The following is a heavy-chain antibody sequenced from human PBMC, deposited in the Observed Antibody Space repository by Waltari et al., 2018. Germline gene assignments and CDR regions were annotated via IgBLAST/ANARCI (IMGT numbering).Heavy chain of an antibody. Sequence: QLQLQESGPGLVKPSETLSLTCTVSGGSISSSSYYWGWIRQPPGKGLEWIGSIYYSGSTDHNPDLKSRVTISGDTAKNQFSLKLSSVTAAYTAVYYCAREPPADYDFWSGYHRNWFDPWGQGTLVTVSS. V-gene: IGHV4-39*07. CDR3: AREPPADYDFWSGYHRNWFDP. D-gene: IGHD3-3*01. CDR2: IYYSGST. CDR1: GGSISSSSYY. J-gene: IGHJ5*02.